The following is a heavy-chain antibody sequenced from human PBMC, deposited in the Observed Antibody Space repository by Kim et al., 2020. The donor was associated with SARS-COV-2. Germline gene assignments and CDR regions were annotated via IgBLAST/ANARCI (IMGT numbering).Heavy chain of an antibody. V-gene: IGHV3-53*01. CDR2: IYSGGST. CDR3: ARDGRERNFDY. CDR1: GFTVSSNY. Sequence: GGSLRLSCAASGFTVSSNYMSWVRQAPGKGLEWVSVIYSGGSTYYADSVKGRFTISRDNSKNTLYLQMNSLRAEDTAVYYCARDGRERNFDYWGQGTLVTVSS. J-gene: IGHJ4*02.